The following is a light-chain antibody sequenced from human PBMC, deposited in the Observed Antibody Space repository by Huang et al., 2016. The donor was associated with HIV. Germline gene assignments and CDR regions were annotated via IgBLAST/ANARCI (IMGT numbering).Light chain of an antibody. J-gene: IGKJ2*01. Sequence: EIVLTQSPATLSLSPGDRATLSCRASQSVSSYFAWYQQKPGQAPRLLIYACSNRATGVPARFSGSGSGTDFTLTISSLEPEDFANYYCQQRISWPPSYTFGQGTKVEI. CDR2: ACS. CDR1: QSVSSY. CDR3: QQRISWPPSYT. V-gene: IGKV3-11*01.